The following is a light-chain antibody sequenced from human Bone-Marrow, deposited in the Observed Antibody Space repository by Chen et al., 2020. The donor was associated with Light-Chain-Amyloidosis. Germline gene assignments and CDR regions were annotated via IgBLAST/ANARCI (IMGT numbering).Light chain of an antibody. CDR1: NIGSTS. V-gene: IGLV3-21*02. J-gene: IGLJ3*02. Sequence: SYVLTQPSSVSVAPGQTATIACGGNNIGSTSVHWYQQTPGQAPLLVVYDDSDRPSGIPERLSCSNSGNTATLTISRVEAGDEADYYWQVWDRGSDRPVFGGGTKLTVL. CDR3: QVWDRGSDRPV. CDR2: DDS.